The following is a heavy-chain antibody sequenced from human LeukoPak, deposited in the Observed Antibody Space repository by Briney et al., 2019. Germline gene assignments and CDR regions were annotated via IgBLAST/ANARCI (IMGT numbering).Heavy chain of an antibody. CDR2: INAGNDNT. D-gene: IGHD6-13*01. V-gene: IGHV1-3*01. CDR3: ARTSSASSWYGDFDY. Sequence: ASVKVSCKASGYTFTSYAMHWVRQAPGQRLEWMGWINAGNDNTKYSPKFHGRVTITRDTSASTAYMELSSLRSEDTAVYYCARTSSASSWYGDFDYWGQGTLVTVSS. J-gene: IGHJ4*02. CDR1: GYTFTSYA.